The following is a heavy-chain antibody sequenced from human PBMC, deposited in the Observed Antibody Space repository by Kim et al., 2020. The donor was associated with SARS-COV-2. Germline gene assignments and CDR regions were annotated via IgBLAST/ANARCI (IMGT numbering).Heavy chain of an antibody. CDR2: IDHSGST. Sequence: SETLSLTCAVSGASMNSDNYSWNWIRQPPGKGPEWIGYIDHSGSTYYNPSLKSRVTISVDRSKNQFFLNLRSVTAADTAVYYCARGVGVVVMTTEEIYFDFWGRGTLVTVS. J-gene: IGHJ4*02. CDR1: GASMNSDNYS. V-gene: IGHV4-30-2*01. D-gene: IGHD3-22*01. CDR3: ARGVGVVVMTTEEIYFDF.